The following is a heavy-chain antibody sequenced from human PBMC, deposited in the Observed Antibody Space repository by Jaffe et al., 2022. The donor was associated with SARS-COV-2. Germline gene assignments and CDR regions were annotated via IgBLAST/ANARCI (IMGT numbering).Heavy chain of an antibody. J-gene: IGHJ5*02. D-gene: IGHD6-13*01. CDR3: ARELIGAAGNNWFDP. CDR2: ISPYNGNT. Sequence: QVQLVQSGAEVKKPGASVKVSCKASGYTFSTYGISWVRQAPGQGLEWMGWISPYNGNTNYAQKVQGRVTMTTDTSTSTAYMELRSLRSDDTAVYYCARELIGAAGNNWFDPWGQGTRVTVSS. V-gene: IGHV1-18*01. CDR1: GYTFSTYG.